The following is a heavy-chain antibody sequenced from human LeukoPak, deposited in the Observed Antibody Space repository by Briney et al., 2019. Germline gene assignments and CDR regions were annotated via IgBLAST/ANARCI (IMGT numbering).Heavy chain of an antibody. J-gene: IGHJ4*02. CDR2: IDNDGYST. V-gene: IGHV3-74*01. CDR3: ARSRWLDY. Sequence: GGSLRLSCAASGFTFSSYWMHWVRQAPGKGLVWVSRIDNDGYSTVYADSVKDRFTISRDNAKNTLNLQMNSLRAEDTAVYYCARSRWLDYWGQGTLVTVSS. D-gene: IGHD6-13*01. CDR1: GFTFSSYW.